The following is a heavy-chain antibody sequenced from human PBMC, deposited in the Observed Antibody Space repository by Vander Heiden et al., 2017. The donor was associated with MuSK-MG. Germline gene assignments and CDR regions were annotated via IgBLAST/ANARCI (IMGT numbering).Heavy chain of an antibody. Sequence: QVQLVQSGAEVKKPGSSVKVSCKASGGTFSSYAISWVRQAPEQGLEWRGGIIPIFGTANYAQKFQGRVTITADESTSTAYMELSSLRSEDTAVYYCARRGDSGSYDWFDPWGQGTLVTVSS. CDR3: ARRGDSGSYDWFDP. J-gene: IGHJ5*02. CDR1: GGTFSSYA. D-gene: IGHD1-26*01. CDR2: IIPIFGTA. V-gene: IGHV1-69*01.